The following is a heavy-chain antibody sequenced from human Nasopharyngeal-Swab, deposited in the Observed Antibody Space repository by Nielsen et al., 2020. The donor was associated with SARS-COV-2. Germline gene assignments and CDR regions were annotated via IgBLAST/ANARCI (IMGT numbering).Heavy chain of an antibody. Sequence: GESLKISCKGSGYSFTSYWISWVRQMPGKGLEWMGRIDPSDSYTNYSPSFHGHVTISADKSISTAYLQWSSLKASDTAMYYCARRGGDCSSTSCYDPLYGMDVWGQGTTVTVSS. CDR1: GYSFTSYW. V-gene: IGHV5-10-1*01. CDR2: IDPSDSYT. CDR3: ARRGGDCSSTSCYDPLYGMDV. D-gene: IGHD2-2*01. J-gene: IGHJ6*02.